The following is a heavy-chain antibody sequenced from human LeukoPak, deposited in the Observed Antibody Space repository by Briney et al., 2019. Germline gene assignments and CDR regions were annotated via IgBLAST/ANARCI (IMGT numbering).Heavy chain of an antibody. CDR1: GFTFGDYA. CDR2: IRSKAYSGTA. CDR3: TSLVVPAAKTLNTTFDI. Sequence: GGSLRLSCTGSGFTFGDYAMSWVRQAPGKGLEWVGFIRSKAYSGTAEYAASVKGRFTISRDDSKSIAYLQMNSLKTEDTALYYCTSLVVPAAKTLNTTFDIWGQGTMVTVSS. J-gene: IGHJ3*02. D-gene: IGHD2-2*01. V-gene: IGHV3-49*04.